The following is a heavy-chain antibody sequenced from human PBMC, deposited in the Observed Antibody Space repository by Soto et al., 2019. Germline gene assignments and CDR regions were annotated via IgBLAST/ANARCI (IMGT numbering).Heavy chain of an antibody. J-gene: IGHJ4*01. D-gene: IGHD6-13*01. V-gene: IGHV4-59*01. CDR3: AGSYGNAWYTY. CDR2: THYSGTT. Sequence: SEIQSLTCTVSVGYISTYYWSWIRQPPGKGLEWIGYTHYSGTTHYNPSLKSRVTTSVDTSKNQFSLRLSSVTAADTAIYYCAGSYGNAWYTYWGQGTLVTVSS. CDR1: VGYISTYY.